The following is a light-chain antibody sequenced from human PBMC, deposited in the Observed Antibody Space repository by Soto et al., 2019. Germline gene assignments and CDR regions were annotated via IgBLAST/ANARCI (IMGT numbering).Light chain of an antibody. V-gene: IGKV1-5*03. CDR3: QQYNSYSGFN. J-gene: IGKJ3*01. CDR2: KAS. CDR1: QSISSW. Sequence: DMQMTQSPSTLSASVGDRVTITCRASQSISSWLAWYQQKPGKAPKLLIYKASSLESGVPSRFSGSGSGTEFTLTISSLQPDDFATYYCQQYNSYSGFNFGPGTKVDIK.